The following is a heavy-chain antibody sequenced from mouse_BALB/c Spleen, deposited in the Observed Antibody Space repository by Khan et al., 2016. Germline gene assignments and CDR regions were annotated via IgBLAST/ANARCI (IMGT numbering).Heavy chain of an antibody. J-gene: IGHJ3*01. CDR1: GFNIKDTY. CDR3: ARGVYDYGFAY. CDR2: IDPANDNT. V-gene: IGHV14-3*02. Sequence: VQLKESGAELVKPGASVKLSCTASGFNIKDTYIHWVKQRPEQGLEWIGRIDPANDNTKYDPKFQGKATITADTSSNTAYLQLSSLTSEDTAVYYCARGVYDYGFAYWGQGTLGTVSA. D-gene: IGHD2-4*01.